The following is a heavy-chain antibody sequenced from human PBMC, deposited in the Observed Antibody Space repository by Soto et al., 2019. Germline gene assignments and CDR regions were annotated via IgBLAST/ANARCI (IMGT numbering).Heavy chain of an antibody. CDR1: GGSISSGGYY. CDR2: IYYSGST. J-gene: IGHJ5*02. Sequence: QVQLQESGPGLVKPSQTLSLTCTVSGGSISSGGYYWSWIRQHPGKGLEWIGYIYYSGSTYYNPSLTSRVTISVDTSKNQFSLKLSSVTAADTAVYYCARGGWGREVGWFDPWGQGTLVTVSS. V-gene: IGHV4-31*03. CDR3: ARGGWGREVGWFDP. D-gene: IGHD2-21*02.